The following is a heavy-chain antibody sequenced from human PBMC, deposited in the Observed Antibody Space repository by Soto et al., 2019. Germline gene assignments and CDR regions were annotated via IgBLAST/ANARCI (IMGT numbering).Heavy chain of an antibody. D-gene: IGHD4-4*01. CDR2: VYLGGTT. V-gene: IGHV4-4*02. CDR1: GGSLSGHHW. J-gene: IGHJ6*02. Sequence: QVLLQESGPGLVKPSGTLSLTCAVSGGSLSGHHWWSWVRQSPGKGLEWIGEVYLGGTTNYNPSLKSRVTISTDQSQNQLSLRVTSATAADTAVYYCAKQTLSYTWDVWGQGTTVIVSS. CDR3: AKQTLSYTWDV.